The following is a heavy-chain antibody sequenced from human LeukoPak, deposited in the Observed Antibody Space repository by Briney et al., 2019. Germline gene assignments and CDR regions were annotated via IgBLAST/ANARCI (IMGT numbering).Heavy chain of an antibody. CDR2: IYYSGST. CDR3: ARVVAARLGVDYYYYYYMDV. CDR1: GGSISSHY. J-gene: IGHJ6*03. Sequence: SETLSLTCTVSGGSISSHYWSWIRQPPGKGLEWIGYIYYSGSTNYNPSLKSRVTISVDTSKNQFSLKLSSVTAADTAVYYCARVVAARLGVDYYYYYYMDVWGKGTTVTVSS. D-gene: IGHD6-6*01. V-gene: IGHV4-59*11.